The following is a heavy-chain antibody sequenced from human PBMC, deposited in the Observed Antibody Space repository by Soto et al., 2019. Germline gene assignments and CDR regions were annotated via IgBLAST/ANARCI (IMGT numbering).Heavy chain of an antibody. CDR3: ARESRFLEWLSLNWFDP. CDR2: ISSSSSTI. CDR1: GFTFSTYS. V-gene: IGHV3-48*02. Sequence: PGGSLRLSCAASGFTFSTYSMNWVRQAPGKGLEWVSYISSSSSTIYYADSVKGRSTISRDNAKNSLYLQMNSLRDEDTAVYYCARESRFLEWLSLNWFDPWGQGTLVTVSS. J-gene: IGHJ5*02. D-gene: IGHD3-3*01.